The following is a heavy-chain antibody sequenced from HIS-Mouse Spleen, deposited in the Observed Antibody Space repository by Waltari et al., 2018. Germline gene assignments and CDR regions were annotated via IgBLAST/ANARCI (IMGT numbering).Heavy chain of an antibody. CDR2: IDWDDGK. V-gene: IGHV2-70*15. D-gene: IGHD6-19*01. CDR3: ARIAEGYSSGWYAFDY. Sequence: QVTLRESGPALVKPTQTLTLTCTFSGFSLSTSGLCVSWIRQPTGKALEWLARIDWDDGKYYSTSLKTRLTISKDTSKNQVVLTMTNMDPVDTATYYCARIAEGYSSGWYAFDYWGQGTLVTVSS. CDR1: GFSLSTSGLC. J-gene: IGHJ4*02.